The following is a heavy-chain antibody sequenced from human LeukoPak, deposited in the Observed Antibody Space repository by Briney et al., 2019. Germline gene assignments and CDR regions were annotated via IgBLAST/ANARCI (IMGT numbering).Heavy chain of an antibody. J-gene: IGHJ4*02. V-gene: IGHV4-39*01. CDR3: ARQSYSSGWDEWKYYFDY. D-gene: IGHD6-19*01. CDR1: GGSISSSSYY. Sequence: SKTLSLTCTVSGGSISSSSYYWGWIRQPPGKGLEWIGSIYYSGSTYYNPSLKSRVTISVDTSKNQFSLKQNSVTAADTAVYYCARQSYSSGWDEWKYYFDYWGQGTLVTVSS. CDR2: IYYSGST.